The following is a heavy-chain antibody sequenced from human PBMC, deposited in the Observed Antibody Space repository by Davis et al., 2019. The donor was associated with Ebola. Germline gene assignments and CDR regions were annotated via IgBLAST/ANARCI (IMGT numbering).Heavy chain of an antibody. CDR1: GGSISSYY. V-gene: IGHV4-59*01. Sequence: PSETLSLTCTVSGGSISSYYWGWIRQPPGKGLEWIGSIYHSGSTYYNPSLKSRVTISVDTSKNQFSLKLSSVTAADTAVYYCARRYSSGWGPFDYWGQGTLVTVSS. CDR2: IYHSGST. CDR3: ARRYSSGWGPFDY. J-gene: IGHJ4*02. D-gene: IGHD6-19*01.